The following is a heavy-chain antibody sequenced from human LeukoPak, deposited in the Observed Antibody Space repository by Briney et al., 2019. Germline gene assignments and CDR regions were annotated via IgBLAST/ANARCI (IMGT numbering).Heavy chain of an antibody. CDR2: IIPIFGTA. D-gene: IGHD6-19*01. CDR1: GGTFSSYA. J-gene: IGHJ5*02. CDR3: ARKLDDSSGWYMSGSWFDP. V-gene: IGHV1-69*05. Sequence: SVKVSCKASGGTFSSYAISWVRQAPGQGLEWMGGIIPIFGTANYAQKFQGRVTITTDESTSTAYMELSSLRSEDTAVYYCARKLDDSSGWYMSGSWFDPWGQGTLVTVSS.